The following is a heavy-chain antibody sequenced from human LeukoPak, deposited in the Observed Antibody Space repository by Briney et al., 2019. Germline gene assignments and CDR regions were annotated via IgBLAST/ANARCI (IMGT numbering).Heavy chain of an antibody. CDR1: GGSVSSGNHP. Sequence: SETLSLTCTVSGGSVSSGNHPWSWIRQPPGKGLGWIGYSYNSGCTNCNPSLESRVTISVDTSKNQFSLKLSSVTAADTAVYYCARYYGTSAYYYGMDVWGQGTTVTVSS. CDR2: SYNSGCT. CDR3: ARYYGTSAYYYGMDV. V-gene: IGHV4-61*01. D-gene: IGHD3-10*01. J-gene: IGHJ6*02.